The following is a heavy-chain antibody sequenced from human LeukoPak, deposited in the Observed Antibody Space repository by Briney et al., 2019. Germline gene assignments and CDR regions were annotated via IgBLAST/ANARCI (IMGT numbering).Heavy chain of an antibody. CDR3: ARPQWFGELTY. CDR1: GFTFSSYS. V-gene: IGHV3-48*02. CDR2: ISSSSSTI. J-gene: IGHJ4*02. D-gene: IGHD3-10*01. Sequence: PGGSLRLSCAASGFTFSSYSMNWVRQAPGKGLEWVSYISSSSSTIYYADSVKGRFTISRDNAKNSLYLQMNSLRDGDTAVYYCARPQWFGELTYWGQGTLVTVSS.